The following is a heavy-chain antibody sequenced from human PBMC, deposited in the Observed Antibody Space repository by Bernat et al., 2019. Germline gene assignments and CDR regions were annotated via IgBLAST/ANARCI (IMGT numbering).Heavy chain of an antibody. D-gene: IGHD1-26*01. CDR1: GFTFSSYG. J-gene: IGHJ6*02. CDR2: ISYDGSNK. V-gene: IGHV3-30*18. Sequence: QVQLVESGGGVVQPGRSLRLSCAASGFTFSSYGMHWARQAPGKGLEWVAVISYDGSNKYYADSVKGRFTISRDISKNTLYLQMNSLRAEDTAVYYCAKDRAGGSYYYYGMDVWGQGTTVTVSS. CDR3: AKDRAGGSYYYYGMDV.